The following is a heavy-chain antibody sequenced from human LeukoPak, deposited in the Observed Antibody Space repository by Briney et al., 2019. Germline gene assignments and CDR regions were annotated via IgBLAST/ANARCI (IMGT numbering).Heavy chain of an antibody. CDR1: GFTFSSYG. J-gene: IGHJ4*02. V-gene: IGHV3-30*18. Sequence: HPGGSLRLSCAASGFTFSSYGMHWVRQAPDKGLEWVAVISYDGSNEYYADSVKGRFTISRDNSKNTLYLQMNSLRAEDTAVYYCAKAPAQWLASDYWGQGTLVTVSS. D-gene: IGHD6-19*01. CDR2: ISYDGSNE. CDR3: AKAPAQWLASDY.